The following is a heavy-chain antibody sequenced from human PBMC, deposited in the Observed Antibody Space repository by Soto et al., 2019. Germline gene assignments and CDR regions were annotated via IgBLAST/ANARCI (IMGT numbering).Heavy chain of an antibody. CDR2: INHSGST. CDR3: ARGLSAGTTSLPPHHYYYYMDV. V-gene: IGHV4-34*01. J-gene: IGHJ6*03. D-gene: IGHD2-2*01. Sequence: SETLSLTCAVYGGSFSGYYWSWIRQPPGKGLEWIGEINHSGSTNYNPSLKSRVTISVDTSKNQFSLKLSSVTAADTAVYYCARGLSAGTTSLPPHHYYYYMDVWGKGTTVTVSS. CDR1: GGSFSGYY.